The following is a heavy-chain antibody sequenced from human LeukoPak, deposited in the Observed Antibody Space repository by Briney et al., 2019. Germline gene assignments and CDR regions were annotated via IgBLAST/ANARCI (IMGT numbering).Heavy chain of an antibody. CDR2: ISAYNGNT. J-gene: IGHJ4*02. CDR3: ARGPPPRYSSSWYVEFDY. V-gene: IGHV1-18*01. CDR1: GYTFTSYG. Sequence: ASVKVSCKASGYTFTSYGISWVRQAPGQGLEWMGWISAYNGNTNYAQKLQGRVTMTTDTSTSTAYMELRSLRSDDTAVYYCARGPPPRYSSSWYVEFDYWGQGTLVTVSS. D-gene: IGHD6-13*01.